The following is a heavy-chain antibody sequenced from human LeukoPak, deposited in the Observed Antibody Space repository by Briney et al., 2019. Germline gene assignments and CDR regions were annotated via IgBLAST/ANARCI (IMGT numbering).Heavy chain of an antibody. V-gene: IGHV4-31*03. Sequence: SQTLSLTCTVSGGSVSSGGYYWSWIRQHPGKGLEWIGYIYYSGSTDYNPSLKSRVTISVDTSKNQFSLKLSSVTAADTAVYYCARQNYDEVNYYYYGLDVWGQGTTVTVSS. D-gene: IGHD3-3*01. CDR3: ARQNYDEVNYYYYGLDV. CDR1: GGSVSSGGYY. CDR2: IYYSGST. J-gene: IGHJ6*02.